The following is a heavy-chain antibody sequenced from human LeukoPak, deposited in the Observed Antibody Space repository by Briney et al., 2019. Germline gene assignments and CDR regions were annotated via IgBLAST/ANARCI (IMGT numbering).Heavy chain of an antibody. J-gene: IGHJ5*02. Sequence: GASVKVSCKVSGYTLTELSMHWVRQAPGKGLEWMGGFDPEDGETIYAQKFQGRVTMTEDTSTDTAYMELSSLRSEDTAVYYCATDKGHDFWSPEGFDPWGQGTLVTVPS. CDR2: FDPEDGET. D-gene: IGHD3-3*01. CDR1: GYTLTELS. CDR3: ATDKGHDFWSPEGFDP. V-gene: IGHV1-24*01.